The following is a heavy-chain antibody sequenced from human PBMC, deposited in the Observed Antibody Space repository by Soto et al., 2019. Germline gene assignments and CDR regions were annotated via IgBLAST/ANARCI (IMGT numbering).Heavy chain of an antibody. Sequence: EVQLLQSGGGLVKPGGSLRLSCATSGFTFSRCDMNWVRQAPGKGLEWVSFISSSASYMYYADSVKGRFTISRDNSKKSLYLQMNSPRADDTAVYYCARECVDTVTSITIPFDYWGQGALVTVSS. CDR2: ISSSASYM. CDR3: ARECVDTVTSITIPFDY. V-gene: IGHV3-21*02. CDR1: GFTFSRCD. J-gene: IGHJ4*02. D-gene: IGHD5-12*01.